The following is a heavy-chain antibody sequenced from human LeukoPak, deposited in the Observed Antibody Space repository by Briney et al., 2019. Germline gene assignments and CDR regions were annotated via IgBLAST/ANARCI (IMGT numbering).Heavy chain of an antibody. CDR2: IIPIFGTA. D-gene: IGHD3-3*01. J-gene: IGHJ3*02. CDR1: GGTFSSYA. Sequence: SVKVSCKASGGTFSSYAISWVRQAPGQGLEWMGGIIPIFGTANYAQKFQGRVTITADESTSTAYMELSSLRSEDTAVYYCARVLAPYYDFWSGYQEGAFDIWGQGTMVTVSS. V-gene: IGHV1-69*13. CDR3: ARVLAPYYDFWSGYQEGAFDI.